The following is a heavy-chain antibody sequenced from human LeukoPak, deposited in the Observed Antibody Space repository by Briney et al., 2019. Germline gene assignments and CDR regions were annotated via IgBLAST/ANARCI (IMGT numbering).Heavy chain of an antibody. CDR3: AKDGARVRGISIFRYFHYYMDV. V-gene: IGHV3-30*02. D-gene: IGHD3-10*01. CDR2: IRYDGSNK. CDR1: GFIFSSYG. Sequence: GGSLRLSCAASGFIFSSYGIHWVRQAPGKGLEWVAFIRYDGSNKYYADTVQGRFTISRDSSKNTLYLQMNSLRTEDTAVYYCAKDGARVRGISIFRYFHYYMDVWGKGTTVTIS. J-gene: IGHJ6*03.